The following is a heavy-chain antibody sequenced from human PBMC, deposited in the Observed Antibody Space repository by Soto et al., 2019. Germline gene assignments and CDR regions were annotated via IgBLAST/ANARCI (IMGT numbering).Heavy chain of an antibody. J-gene: IGHJ6*03. CDR1: GGSISSYY. CDR2: IYYSGST. V-gene: IGHV4-59*01. D-gene: IGHD2-2*02. CDR3: ARRIPHTSNYYYYMDV. Sequence: SETLSLTCTVSGGSISSYYWSWIRQPPGKGLEWIGYIYYSGSTNYNPSLKSRVTISVDTSKNQFSLKLSPVTAADTAVYYCARRIPHTSNYYYYMDVWGKGTTVTSP.